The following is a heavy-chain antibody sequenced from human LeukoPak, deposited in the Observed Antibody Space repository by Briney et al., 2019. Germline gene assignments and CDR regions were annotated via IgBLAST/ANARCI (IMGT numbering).Heavy chain of an antibody. CDR1: GFTFSSYA. CDR3: AKDLAVAGDSPIDY. Sequence: GGSLRLSCAASGFTFSSYAMHWVRQAPGKGLEWVAVISYDGSNKYYADSVKGRFTISRDNSKNTLYLQMNSLRAEDTAVYYCAKDLAVAGDSPIDYWGQGTLVTVSS. D-gene: IGHD6-19*01. J-gene: IGHJ4*02. V-gene: IGHV3-30*04. CDR2: ISYDGSNK.